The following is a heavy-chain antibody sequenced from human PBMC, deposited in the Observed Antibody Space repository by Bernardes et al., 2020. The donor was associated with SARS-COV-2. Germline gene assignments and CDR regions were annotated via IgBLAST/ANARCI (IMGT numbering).Heavy chain of an antibody. J-gene: IGHJ5*02. Sequence: GGSLRLSCSVSGITFSSFAMHWVRQAPGKGLEYVGVISYNGGSTDYANSVKGRFTISRDNSKNTLFLQMRSLRAEDTAIYYCVREYTDSSGRLFDLWGQGTMVTGSS. CDR2: ISYNGGST. D-gene: IGHD6-6*01. CDR1: GITFSSFA. V-gene: IGHV3-64D*06. CDR3: VREYTDSSGRLFDL.